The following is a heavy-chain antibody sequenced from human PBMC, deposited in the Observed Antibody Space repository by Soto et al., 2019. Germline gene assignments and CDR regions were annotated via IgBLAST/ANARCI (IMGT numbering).Heavy chain of an antibody. D-gene: IGHD6-19*01. Sequence: PGGGLSLPCSAAGFTFSSYAMSWARQAPGKGLQWVSAISDSRGSTYYAVSVKGRFTSSRDDSKKTLYLKMNSLRDEDTAVYSCAKGATGGYSRGWMDLDYWGQGILGTVAS. CDR3: AKGATGGYSRGWMDLDY. V-gene: IGHV3-23*01. CDR2: ISDSRGST. J-gene: IGHJ4*02. CDR1: GFTFSSYA.